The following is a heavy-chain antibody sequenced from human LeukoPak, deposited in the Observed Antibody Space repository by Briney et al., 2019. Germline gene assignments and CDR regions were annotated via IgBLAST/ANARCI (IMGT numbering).Heavy chain of an antibody. CDR2: ISYDGSNK. Sequence: GGSLRLSCAASGFTFSSYGMHWVRQAPGKGLEWVAVISYDGSNKYYADSVKGRFTISRDNSKNTLYLQMNSLRAEDTAVYYCAKDLFFDIWGQGTMVTVSS. CDR1: GFTFSSYG. V-gene: IGHV3-30*18. CDR3: AKDLFFDI. J-gene: IGHJ3*02.